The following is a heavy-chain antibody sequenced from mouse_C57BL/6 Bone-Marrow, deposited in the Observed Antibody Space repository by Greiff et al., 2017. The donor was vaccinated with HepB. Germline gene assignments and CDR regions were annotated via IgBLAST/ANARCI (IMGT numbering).Heavy chain of an antibody. CDR1: GFTFSDYG. V-gene: IGHV5-17*01. D-gene: IGHD1-1*01. CDR2: ISSGSSTI. Sequence: EVQRVESGGGLVKPGGSLKLSCAASGFTFSDYGMHWVRQAPEKGLEWVAYISSGSSTIYYADTVKGRFTISRDNAKNTLFLQMTSLRSEDTAMYYCAKRVITTDWFAYGGQGTLVTVSA. J-gene: IGHJ3*01. CDR3: AKRVITTDWFAY.